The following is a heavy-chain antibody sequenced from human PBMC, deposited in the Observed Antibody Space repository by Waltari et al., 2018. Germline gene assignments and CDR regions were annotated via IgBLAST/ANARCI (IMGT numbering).Heavy chain of an antibody. V-gene: IGHV3-30*02. CDR2: IRYDGSNK. J-gene: IGHJ4*02. CDR1: GFTFSSYG. Sequence: QVQLLESGGGVVLPGGSLRLSFAASGFTFSSYGMHWVRQVQGKGVEWVAFIRYDGSNKYYADSVKGRFTISRDNYKNTLYLQMNSLRAEDTAVYYCAKAGSSGWFFFDYWGQGTLVTVSS. D-gene: IGHD6-19*01. CDR3: AKAGSSGWFFFDY.